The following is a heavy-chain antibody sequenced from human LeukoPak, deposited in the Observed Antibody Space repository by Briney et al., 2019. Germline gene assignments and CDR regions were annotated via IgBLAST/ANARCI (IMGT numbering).Heavy chain of an antibody. J-gene: IGHJ6*03. CDR2: ISGSGGST. V-gene: IGHV3-23*01. D-gene: IGHD3-10*01. Sequence: GGSLRLSCAASGFTFSSYAMSWVRQAPRKGLEWVSAISGSGGSTYYADSVKGRFTISRDNSKNTLYLQMNSLRAEDTAVYYCAKCDYGSRYYYMDVWGKGTTVTVSS. CDR1: GFTFSSYA. CDR3: AKCDYGSRYYYMDV.